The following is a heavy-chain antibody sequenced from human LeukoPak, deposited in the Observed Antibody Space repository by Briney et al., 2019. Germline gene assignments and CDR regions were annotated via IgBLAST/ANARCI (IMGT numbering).Heavy chain of an antibody. CDR1: GFTFSSYG. CDR2: ISYDGSNK. J-gene: IGHJ6*04. D-gene: IGHD3-10*01. Sequence: GRSLRLPCAASGFTFSSYGMHWVRQTPGKGLEWVAVISYDGSNKYYADSVKGRFTISRDNSKNTLYLQMNSLRAEDTAVYYCAKAITMVRGVTIYYYYGMDVWGKGTTVTVSS. CDR3: AKAITMVRGVTIYYYYGMDV. V-gene: IGHV3-30*18.